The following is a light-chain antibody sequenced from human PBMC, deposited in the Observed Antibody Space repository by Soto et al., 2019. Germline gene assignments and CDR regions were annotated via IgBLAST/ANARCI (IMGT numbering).Light chain of an antibody. CDR1: QSVGSY. V-gene: IGKV3-11*01. Sequence: EVVLTQSPATLSLSPGERATLSCRASQSVGSYLAWYQQQPGQAPRLLIYDASNRATGIPARFSGSGSGTDFTLTISSLEPEDFAVYYCQQRFIWPPLTFGGGTKVEIK. CDR3: QQRFIWPPLT. J-gene: IGKJ4*01. CDR2: DAS.